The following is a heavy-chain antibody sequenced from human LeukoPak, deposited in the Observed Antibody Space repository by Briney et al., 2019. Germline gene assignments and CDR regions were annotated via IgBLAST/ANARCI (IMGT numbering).Heavy chain of an antibody. D-gene: IGHD2-21*02. V-gene: IGHV3-7*04. CDR1: GFTFSTYW. J-gene: IGHJ1*01. CDR2: IKEDGSEK. Sequence: GGSLRLSCAASGFTFSTYWMSWVRQAPGKGLEWVANIKEDGSEKYYVDSVKGRFTISRDNAKNSLYLQMNSLRAEDTAVYYCARSEYCGADCHSINHAEYFQHWGQGTLVTVSS. CDR3: ARSEYCGADCHSINHAEYFQH.